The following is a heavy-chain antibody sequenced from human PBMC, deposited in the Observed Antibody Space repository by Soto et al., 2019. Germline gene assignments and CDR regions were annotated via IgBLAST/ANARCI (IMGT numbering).Heavy chain of an antibody. CDR1: SGSISSDKYY. J-gene: IGHJ5*01. CDR2: IYYTGTT. Sequence: PSETLSLTCIVSSGSISSDKYYWTWIRQSPGKGLEWIGHIYYTGTTHYNPSVTSRVIILLDKSKDQFSLTLTSVTAADTGVYYCATVMHDYGTNRVDSWGQGILVTVYS. CDR3: ATVMHDYGTNRVDS. D-gene: IGHD4-17*01. V-gene: IGHV4-30-4*01.